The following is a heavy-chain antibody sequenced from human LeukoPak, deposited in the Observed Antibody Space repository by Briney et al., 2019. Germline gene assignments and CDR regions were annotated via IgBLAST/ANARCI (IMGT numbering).Heavy chain of an antibody. Sequence: SETLSLTCTVSGGSISSYYWSWIRQPPGKRLEWIGHIYYSGSTNYNPSLKSRVTISVDTSKNQFSLKLSSVTAGDTAVYYCASRSSIWSGYQDTLYYFDSWGQGTLVTVSS. V-gene: IGHV4-59*01. CDR3: ASRSSIWSGYQDTLYYFDS. J-gene: IGHJ4*02. CDR2: IYYSGST. D-gene: IGHD3-3*01. CDR1: GGSISSYY.